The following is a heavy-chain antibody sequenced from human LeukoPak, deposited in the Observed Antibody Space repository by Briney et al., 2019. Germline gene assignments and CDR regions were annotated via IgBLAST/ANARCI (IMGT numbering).Heavy chain of an antibody. V-gene: IGHV3-33*01. CDR1: GFTFSSYG. J-gene: IGHJ4*02. CDR2: IWYDGSNK. Sequence: PGGSLRLSCAASGFTFSSYGMHWVRQAPGKGLEWVAVIWYDGSNKYYADSVKGRFTISRDNSKNTLYLQMNSLRAEDTAVYYCARGAYYYDSSGYYPFGHWGQGTLVTVSS. D-gene: IGHD3-22*01. CDR3: ARGAYYYDSSGYYPFGH.